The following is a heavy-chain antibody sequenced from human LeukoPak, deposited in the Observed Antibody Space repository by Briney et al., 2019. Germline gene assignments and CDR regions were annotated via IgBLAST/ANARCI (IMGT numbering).Heavy chain of an antibody. D-gene: IGHD3-10*01. Sequence: RASVKVSCKASGYTFTSYGISWVRQAPGQGLEWMGWISAYNGNTNYAQKLQGRVTMTTDTSTSTAYMKLRSLRSDDTAVYYCAREWLGDTTLDYWGQGTLVTVSS. J-gene: IGHJ4*02. V-gene: IGHV1-18*01. CDR2: ISAYNGNT. CDR3: AREWLGDTTLDY. CDR1: GYTFTSYG.